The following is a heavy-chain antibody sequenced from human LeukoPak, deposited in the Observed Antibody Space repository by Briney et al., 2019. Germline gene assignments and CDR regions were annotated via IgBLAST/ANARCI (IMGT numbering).Heavy chain of an antibody. CDR3: GRAFPPLRTSSAGDL. CDR2: ISGLSSYT. J-gene: IGHJ4*02. V-gene: IGHV3-21*01. D-gene: IGHD3-16*01. Sequence: GGSLRLSCSASGFTFSDYDMNWVRQAPGKGLEWVSSISGLSSYTYYGESVKGRFSISRDNAKNSLYLQMNSLGAEDTATYYCGRAFPPLRTSSAGDLWGQGILATVSS. CDR1: GFTFSDYD.